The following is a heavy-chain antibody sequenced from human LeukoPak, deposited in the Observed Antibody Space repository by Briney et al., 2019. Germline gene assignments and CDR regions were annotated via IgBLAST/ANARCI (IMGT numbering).Heavy chain of an antibody. V-gene: IGHV1-2*02. CDR2: INPKTGVA. D-gene: IGHD2/OR15-2a*01. CDR3: ARTALSRGSDAFDM. Sequence: GASVKVSCKASGYTFTDYYMHWVRQAPGQGLEWMGWINPKTGVANFGHNFQGRVTMTSDTSITTIYMEVTSLRSSDTAVYYCARTALSRGSDAFDMWGQGTLVTVSS. J-gene: IGHJ3*02. CDR1: GYTFTDYY.